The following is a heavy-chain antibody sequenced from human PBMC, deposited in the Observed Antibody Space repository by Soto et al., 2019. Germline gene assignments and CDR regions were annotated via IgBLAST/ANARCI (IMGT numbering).Heavy chain of an antibody. CDR1: GGPFSTYA. Sequence: QLQLVQSGAEVKKPESSVKVSCKAPGGPFSTYAISWVRQAPGQGLEWMGGIIPMFGTANYAQRFQDRVTITAHESTNTVYMELSSLRSEDTAVYFCASGIQLWLRRINNGYSGWGQGTLVTVSS. CDR2: IIPMFGTA. CDR3: ASGIQLWLRRINNGYSG. J-gene: IGHJ4*02. D-gene: IGHD5-18*01. V-gene: IGHV1-69*12.